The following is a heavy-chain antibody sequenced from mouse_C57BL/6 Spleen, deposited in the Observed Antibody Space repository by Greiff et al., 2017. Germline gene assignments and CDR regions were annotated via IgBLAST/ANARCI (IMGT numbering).Heavy chain of an antibody. CDR3: ARHEEEWGANWAYWYFDV. CDR2: FYPGSGSI. Sequence: QVQLQQSGAELVKPGASVKLSCKASGYTFTEYTIHWVKQRSGQGLEWIGWFYPGSGSIKYNEKFKDKATLTADKSSSTVYMELSRLTSEDSAVYFCARHEEEWGANWAYWYFDVWGTGTTVTVSS. CDR1: GYTFTEYT. D-gene: IGHD4-1*01. V-gene: IGHV1-62-2*01. J-gene: IGHJ1*03.